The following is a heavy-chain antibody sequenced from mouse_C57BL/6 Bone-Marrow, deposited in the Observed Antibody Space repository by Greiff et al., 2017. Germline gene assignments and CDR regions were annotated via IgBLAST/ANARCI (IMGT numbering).Heavy chain of an antibody. Sequence: QVQLQQSGPELVKPGASVKISCKASGYAFSSSWMNWVKQRPGKGLEWIGRIYPGDGDTNYNGKFKGKDTLTADKSSSTAYMQLSSLTSEDSAVYFCARWRRFAYWGQGTLVTVSA. J-gene: IGHJ3*01. CDR1: GYAFSSSW. CDR2: IYPGDGDT. CDR3: ARWRRFAY. V-gene: IGHV1-82*01.